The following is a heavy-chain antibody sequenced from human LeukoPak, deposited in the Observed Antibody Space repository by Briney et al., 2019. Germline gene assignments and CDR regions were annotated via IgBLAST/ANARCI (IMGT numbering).Heavy chain of an antibody. Sequence: SETLSLTCTVSGGSISSYYWSWIRQPPGKGLEWIGEINHSGSTNYNPSLKSRVTISVDTSKNQFSLKLSSVTAADTAVYYCARGRRLLWFGESSNWFDPWGQGTLVTVSS. V-gene: IGHV4-34*01. CDR2: INHSGST. CDR3: ARGRRLLWFGESSNWFDP. J-gene: IGHJ5*02. CDR1: GGSISSYY. D-gene: IGHD3-10*01.